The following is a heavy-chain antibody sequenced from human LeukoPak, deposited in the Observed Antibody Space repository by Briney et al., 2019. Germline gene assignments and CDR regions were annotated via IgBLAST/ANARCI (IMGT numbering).Heavy chain of an antibody. J-gene: IGHJ4*02. CDR2: ISGSGDST. CDR1: GFTFSSYA. D-gene: IGHD4-17*01. V-gene: IGHV3-23*01. Sequence: PGGSLRLSCAASGFTFSSYAMNWVRQAPGKGLEWVSTISGSGDSTYYADSVKGRFTISRHNSKNTLYLQMNSLRAEDTAVYYCARDSDGGDYGWGQGTLVTVSS. CDR3: ARDSDGGDYG.